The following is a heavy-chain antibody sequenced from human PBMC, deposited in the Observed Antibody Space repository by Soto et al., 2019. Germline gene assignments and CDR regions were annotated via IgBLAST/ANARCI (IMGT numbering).Heavy chain of an antibody. CDR2: FYYSGST. J-gene: IGHJ6*02. V-gene: IGHV4-59*01. CDR3: ARAETARYYYGMDV. D-gene: IGHD2-21*02. Sequence: PSETLSLTCTVSGGSIISYYWSWIRQPPGKGLEWIGFFYYSGSTNYNPSLKSRVTISVDTSKNQFSLKLSSVTAADTAVYYCARAETARYYYGMDVWGQGTTVTVSS. CDR1: GGSIISYY.